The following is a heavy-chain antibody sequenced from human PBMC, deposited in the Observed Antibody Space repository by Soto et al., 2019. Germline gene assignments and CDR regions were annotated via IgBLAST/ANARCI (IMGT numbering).Heavy chain of an antibody. V-gene: IGHV4-59*08. D-gene: IGHD3-3*01. CDR1: GGSIRSYY. Sequence: QVQLQESGPGLVKPSETLSLTCTVSGGSIRSYYWSWIRQPPGKGLEWIGYIYYSGSTNYNPSLKSRVTLSVDMSKHQFSLNLRSVTAADTAVYYCARRLGGYFALWGRGTLVTVSS. J-gene: IGHJ2*01. CDR3: ARRLGGYFAL. CDR2: IYYSGST.